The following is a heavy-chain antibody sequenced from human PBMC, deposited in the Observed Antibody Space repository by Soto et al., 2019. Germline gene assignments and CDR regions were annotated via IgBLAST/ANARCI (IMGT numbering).Heavy chain of an antibody. CDR3: ARQEGDDFWSGPFDY. CDR2: IYYSGST. V-gene: IGHV4-59*08. CDR1: GGSISSYY. D-gene: IGHD3-3*01. Sequence: SETLSLTCTVAGGSISSYYWSWIRQPPGKGLEWIGYIYYSGSTNYNPSLKSRVTISVDTSKNQFSLKLSSVTAADTAVYYCARQEGDDFWSGPFDYWGQGTLVTVSS. J-gene: IGHJ4*02.